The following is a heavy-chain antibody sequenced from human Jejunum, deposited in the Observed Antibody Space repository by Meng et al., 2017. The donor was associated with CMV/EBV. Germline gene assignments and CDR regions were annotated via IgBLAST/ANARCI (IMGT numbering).Heavy chain of an antibody. CDR3: ATDYQISSSSSGQPGY. J-gene: IGHJ4*02. V-gene: IGHV1-18*01. D-gene: IGHD3-22*01. CDR1: YG. Sequence: YGINWVRQAPGQGLEWMGWITGHSENTKTKYARTNYAQKFQDRLTMTTDTATSTAYMELRSLRSDDTAVYYCATDYQISSSSSGQPGYWGQGTLVTVSS. CDR2: ITGHSENT.